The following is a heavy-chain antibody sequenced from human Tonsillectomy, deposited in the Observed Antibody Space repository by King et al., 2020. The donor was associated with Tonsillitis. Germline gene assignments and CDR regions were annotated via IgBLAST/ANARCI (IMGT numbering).Heavy chain of an antibody. CDR1: GDSISGHGYS. J-gene: IGHJ5*02. Sequence: QLQESGSGLVKPSQTLSLTCAVSGDSISGHGYSWSWIRQPPGKGLEWIGYMYYNGKMYYSPSLESRVTISVDRSKNQFSLKLGSVTAADTAVYYCARVMSAATQRFDPWGQGTLVTVSS. CDR2: MYYNGKM. V-gene: IGHV4-30-2*01. D-gene: IGHD2-8*01. CDR3: ARVMSAATQRFDP.